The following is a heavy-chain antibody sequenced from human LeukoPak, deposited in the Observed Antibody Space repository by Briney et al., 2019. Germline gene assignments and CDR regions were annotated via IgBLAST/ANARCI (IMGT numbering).Heavy chain of an antibody. V-gene: IGHV4-59*12. CDR1: GDSISPYY. J-gene: IGHJ4*02. CDR3: ATGGDAYKTGY. D-gene: IGHD5-24*01. Sequence: SETLSPTCTVSGDSISPYYLTWIRQPPGKGLEWIGHLHPSGSTSYNPSLKSRVTISADTSKNQFSLSLTSVNAADTAVYYCATGGDAYKTGYWGQGTLVSVSS. CDR2: LHPSGST.